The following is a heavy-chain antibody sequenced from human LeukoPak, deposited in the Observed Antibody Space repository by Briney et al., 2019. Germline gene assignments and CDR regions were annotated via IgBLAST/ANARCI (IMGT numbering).Heavy chain of an antibody. CDR1: GYTFTSYA. J-gene: IGHJ4*02. Sequence: GASVKVSCKASGYTFTSYAMHWVRQAPGQGLEWMGWINTGNGNTKYSQEFQGRVTITRDTSASTAYMELSSLRSDDMAVYYCARVVRYSGGPLTDLLPYYFDYWGQGTLVTVSS. V-gene: IGHV1-3*03. CDR2: INTGNGNT. D-gene: IGHD6-19*01. CDR3: ARVVRYSGGPLTDLLPYYFDY.